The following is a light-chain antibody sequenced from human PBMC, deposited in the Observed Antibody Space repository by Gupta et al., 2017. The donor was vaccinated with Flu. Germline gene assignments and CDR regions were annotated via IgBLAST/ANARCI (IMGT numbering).Light chain of an antibody. Sequence: GTVTRTCASSTGAVNSGYYPNWFQQKPGQAPRALIDSTSNKHTWTPARFSGSLLGGKAALTLSGGQPEDEAEYYCLLYYGGAHVFGTGTKVTVL. CDR1: TGAVNSGYY. CDR2: STS. J-gene: IGLJ1*01. V-gene: IGLV7-43*01. CDR3: LLYYGGAHV.